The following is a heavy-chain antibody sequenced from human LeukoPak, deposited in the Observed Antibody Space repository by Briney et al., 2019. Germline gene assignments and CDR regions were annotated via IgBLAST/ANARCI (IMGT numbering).Heavy chain of an antibody. CDR1: GYTFTGYY. Sequence: ASVKVSCKASGYTFTGYYMHWVRQAPGQGLEWMGWINPNSGGTNYAQKFQGRVTMTRDTSISTAYMELSRLRSDDTAVYYCAGNIVVVPAAIYSRYYYYGMDVWGQGTTVTVSS. CDR2: INPNSGGT. D-gene: IGHD2-2*01. CDR3: AGNIVVVPAAIYSRYYYYGMDV. V-gene: IGHV1-2*02. J-gene: IGHJ6*02.